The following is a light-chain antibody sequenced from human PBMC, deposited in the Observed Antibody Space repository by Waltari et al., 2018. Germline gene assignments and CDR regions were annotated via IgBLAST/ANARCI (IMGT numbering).Light chain of an antibody. V-gene: IGLV2-14*01. J-gene: IGLJ1*01. Sequence: QSALTQPASVSGSPGQSITISCSGTDSDVGAYDFVSWYQQHPGKAPHLIIYEVSNRPSGISNRVSASKSGNTASLTSSGLQAEDEADYYCSSYTTSSAPGVFGTGTRVTVL. CDR1: DSDVGAYDF. CDR3: SSYTTSSAPGV. CDR2: EVS.